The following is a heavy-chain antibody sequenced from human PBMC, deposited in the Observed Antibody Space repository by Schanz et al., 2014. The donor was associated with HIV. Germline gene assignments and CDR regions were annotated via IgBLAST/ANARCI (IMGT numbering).Heavy chain of an antibody. CDR2: ISISGHST. Sequence: VQLVESGGGLVQPGRSLRLSCVASGFTLKTYAMTWVRQAPGKGLEWVSGISISGHSTYYADSVKGRFTISRDNSKNTLYLQMNSLRAEDAAVYYCAKPDYESSGRPYYFDYWGQGTLVTVSS. CDR1: GFTLKTYA. D-gene: IGHD3-22*01. V-gene: IGHV3-23*04. CDR3: AKPDYESSGRPYYFDY. J-gene: IGHJ4*02.